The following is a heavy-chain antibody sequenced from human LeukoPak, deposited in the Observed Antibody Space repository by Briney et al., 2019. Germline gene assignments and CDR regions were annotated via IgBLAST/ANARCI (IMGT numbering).Heavy chain of an antibody. Sequence: GGSLRLSCAASGFTFSSYAMSWVRQAPGKGQEWVSAISGSGDATYYADSVKGRFTISRDNSKNTLYLQVNSLRAEDTAVYYCTNCARAGGYCYYDYWGQGTLVTVSS. CDR1: GFTFSSYA. V-gene: IGHV3-23*01. CDR3: TNCARAGGYCYYDY. D-gene: IGHD2-21*02. CDR2: ISGSGDAT. J-gene: IGHJ4*02.